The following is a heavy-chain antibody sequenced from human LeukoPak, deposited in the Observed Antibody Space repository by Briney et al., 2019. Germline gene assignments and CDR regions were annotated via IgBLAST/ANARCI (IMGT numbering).Heavy chain of an antibody. D-gene: IGHD2-2*01. CDR1: GGTFSSYA. Sequence: SVKVSCKASGGTFSSYAISWVRQAPGQGLEWMGGIIPIFGTANYAQKFQGRVTITTDESTSTAYMELSSLRSEDAAVYYCAVVYCSSTSCLAAGSWFDPWGQGTLVTVSS. V-gene: IGHV1-69*05. CDR2: IIPIFGTA. CDR3: AVVYCSSTSCLAAGSWFDP. J-gene: IGHJ5*02.